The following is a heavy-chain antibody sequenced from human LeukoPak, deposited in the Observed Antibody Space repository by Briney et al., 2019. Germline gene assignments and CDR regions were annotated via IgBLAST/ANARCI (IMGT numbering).Heavy chain of an antibody. V-gene: IGHV1-2*06. D-gene: IGHD2-21*02. J-gene: IGHJ4*02. CDR1: GYTFTAYY. Sequence: GASVKVSCKASGYTFTAYYMHWVRQAPGQGLEWMGRINPNSGGTNYARKFQGRVTMTRDTSISTAYMELSRLRSDDTAVYYCARGGEAYCGDDCYSTDYWGQGTLVTVSS. CDR2: INPNSGGT. CDR3: ARGGEAYCGDDCYSTDY.